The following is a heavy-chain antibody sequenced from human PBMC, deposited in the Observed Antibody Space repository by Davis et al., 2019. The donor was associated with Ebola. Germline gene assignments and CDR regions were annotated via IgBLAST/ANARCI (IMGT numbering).Heavy chain of an antibody. J-gene: IGHJ6*02. Sequence: GESLKISCAASGFTFSSYWMSWVRQAPGKGLEWVAVIWYDGSNKYYADSVKGRFTISRDNSKNTLYLQMNSLRAEDTAVYYCARGPYYGMDVWGQGTTVTVSS. CDR1: GFTFSSYW. CDR3: ARGPYYGMDV. V-gene: IGHV3-33*08. CDR2: IWYDGSNK.